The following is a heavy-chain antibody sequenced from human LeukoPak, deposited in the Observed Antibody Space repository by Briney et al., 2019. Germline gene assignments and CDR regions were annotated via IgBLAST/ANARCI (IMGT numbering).Heavy chain of an antibody. J-gene: IGHJ4*02. CDR3: PKSGGYGLIDY. CDR1: GGSISSSSYY. V-gene: IGHV4-39*01. CDR2: IYYSGST. Sequence: SETLSLTYSGSGGSISSSSYYWGWIRQPPGKGLEWIGNIYYSGSTYYNPSLKSRVTISVDTSKNQFSLKLSSVTAADTAVYYCPKSGGYGLIDYWGQGTLVTVSS. D-gene: IGHD1-26*01.